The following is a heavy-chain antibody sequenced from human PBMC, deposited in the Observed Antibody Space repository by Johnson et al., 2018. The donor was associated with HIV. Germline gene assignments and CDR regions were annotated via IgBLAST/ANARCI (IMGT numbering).Heavy chain of an antibody. Sequence: VQLVESGGGVVQPGRSLRLSCAASRFTFSRYGMSWVRQAPGKGLEWVSGIDWNGGRQGYVDSVKGRFTISRDNAKNSLYLQMNSLRAEDTAFYYFARAPGYPDAFDIWGQGTMVTVSS. J-gene: IGHJ3*02. CDR2: IDWNGGRQ. D-gene: IGHD5-12*01. V-gene: IGHV3-20*04. CDR1: RFTFSRYG. CDR3: ARAPGYPDAFDI.